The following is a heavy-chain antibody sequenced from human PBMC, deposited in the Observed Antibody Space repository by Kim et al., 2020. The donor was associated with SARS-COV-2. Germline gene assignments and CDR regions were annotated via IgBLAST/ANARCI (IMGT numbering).Heavy chain of an antibody. V-gene: IGHV4-34*01. D-gene: IGHD5-12*01. CDR3: ARGGQAIVATSRLDY. J-gene: IGHJ4*02. Sequence: SHKSRVTISVDTSKHQFALKLSSVTAADTAVYYWARGGQAIVATSRLDYWGQGTLVTVSS.